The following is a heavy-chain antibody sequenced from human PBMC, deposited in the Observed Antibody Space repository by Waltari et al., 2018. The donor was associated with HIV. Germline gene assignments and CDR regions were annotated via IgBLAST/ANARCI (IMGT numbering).Heavy chain of an antibody. CDR3: ARINCTSVSCYASLDY. V-gene: IGHV1-18*01. D-gene: IGHD2-2*01. J-gene: IGHJ4*02. CDR2: VSAYNGNT. CDR1: GYPFPTNG. Sequence: QVQLVPSGAEVKKPGASVKVSCKATGYPFPTNGMSWVRQALGQGLEWMGWVSAYNGNTNYAQKLQGRVTMTTDTSTSTAYMELRSLRSDDTAVYYCARINCTSVSCYASLDYWGQGTLVTVSS.